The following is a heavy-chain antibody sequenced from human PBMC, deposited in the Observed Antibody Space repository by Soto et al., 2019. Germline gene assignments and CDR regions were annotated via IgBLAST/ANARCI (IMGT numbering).Heavy chain of an antibody. D-gene: IGHD2-2*01. Sequence: QVQLVQSGAEVKKPGASVKISCKASGYTFTSYAMHWVRQAPGQRLEWMGWINAGNGYTKYSQKFQGRVTVTRDTSASTAYMELSSLRSEDTAVYYCSPAGDDCSTTTCYVIDYWGQGTLVTVSS. CDR3: SPAGDDCSTTTCYVIDY. CDR2: INAGNGYT. V-gene: IGHV1-3*01. CDR1: GYTFTSYA. J-gene: IGHJ4*02.